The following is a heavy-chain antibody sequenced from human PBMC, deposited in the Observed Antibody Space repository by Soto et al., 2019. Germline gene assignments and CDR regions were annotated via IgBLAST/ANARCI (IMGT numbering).Heavy chain of an antibody. J-gene: IGHJ3*02. Sequence: SETLSLTCAVYGGSFSGYYWSWIRQPPGKGLEWIGDINHSGSTNYKPSLKSRVTISEDTSKNQFSLKLSSVTAADTAVYYCARDRPKIRAFDIWGQGTMVTVS. V-gene: IGHV4-34*01. CDR3: ARDRPKIRAFDI. CDR2: INHSGST. CDR1: GGSFSGYY.